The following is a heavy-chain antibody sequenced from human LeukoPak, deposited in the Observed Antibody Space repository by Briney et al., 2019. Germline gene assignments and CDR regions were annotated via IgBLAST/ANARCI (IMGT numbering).Heavy chain of an antibody. Sequence: GGSLRLSCAASGFTFSGCDMSWVRQAPGKGLEWTSYISSSGSRIDYADSVKGRFTISRDNAKNSLYLQMNSLRGEDTAVYYCARESGLGVISPYSDYWGQGTLVTVSS. CDR3: ARESGLGVISPYSDY. CDR1: GFTFSGCD. D-gene: IGHD2-21*01. CDR2: ISSSGSRI. J-gene: IGHJ4*02. V-gene: IGHV3-48*03.